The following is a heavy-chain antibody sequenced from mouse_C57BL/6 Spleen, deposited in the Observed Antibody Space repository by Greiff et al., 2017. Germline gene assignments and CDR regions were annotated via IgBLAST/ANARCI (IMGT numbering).Heavy chain of an antibody. J-gene: IGHJ2*01. Sequence: QVQLKESGAELVRPGASVKLSCKASGYTFTDYYINWVKQRPGQGLEWIARIYPGSGNTYYNEKFKGKATLTAEKSSSTAYMQLSSLTSEDAAVYFCARGGTKVEDYWGQGTTLTVSS. D-gene: IGHD1-1*01. CDR3: ARGGTKVEDY. CDR2: IYPGSGNT. V-gene: IGHV1-76*01. CDR1: GYTFTDYY.